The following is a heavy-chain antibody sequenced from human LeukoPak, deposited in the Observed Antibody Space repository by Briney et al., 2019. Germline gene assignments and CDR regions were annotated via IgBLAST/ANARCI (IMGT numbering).Heavy chain of an antibody. CDR1: GYTFSDYY. J-gene: IGHJ4*02. CDR3: ARDPAEEVVGIDY. V-gene: IGHV1-2*02. D-gene: IGHD2-2*01. Sequence: GASVNVSCKASGYTFSDYYMHWVRQAPGQGLEWMGWLYAKSGDTHYEQKFQGRVTLTRDTSISTAYMELSSLTSDDTAVYYCARDPAEEVVGIDYWGQGTLVTVSS. CDR2: LYAKSGDT.